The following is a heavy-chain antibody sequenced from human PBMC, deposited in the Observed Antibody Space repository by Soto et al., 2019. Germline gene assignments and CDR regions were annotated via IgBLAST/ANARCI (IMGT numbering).Heavy chain of an antibody. CDR3: ARYHLTAAYEGYYYYYGMDV. V-gene: IGHV3-7*04. CDR2: IKQDGSEK. J-gene: IGHJ6*02. Sequence: PWGSLRLSCSASGFTFSSYCMSWVRQAPGKGLEWVANIKQDGSEKYYVDSVKGRFTISRDNAKNSLYLQMNSLRAEDTAVYYCARYHLTAAYEGYYYYYGMDVWGQGTTVTVSS. D-gene: IGHD2-2*01. CDR1: GFTFSSYC.